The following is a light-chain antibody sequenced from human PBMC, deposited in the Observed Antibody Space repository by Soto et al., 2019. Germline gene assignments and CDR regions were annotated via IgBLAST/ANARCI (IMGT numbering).Light chain of an antibody. CDR3: QQYSSSPRYT. CDR2: GAS. V-gene: IGKV3-20*01. J-gene: IGKJ2*01. Sequence: EIVLTQSPGTLSLSPGERATLSCRASQSVSSSYLAWYEQKPRQAPRLLIYGASSRATGIPDRFSGSGSGIDFTLTISKMEPEDFAVYYCQQYSSSPRYTFGQGTKLEIK. CDR1: QSVSSSY.